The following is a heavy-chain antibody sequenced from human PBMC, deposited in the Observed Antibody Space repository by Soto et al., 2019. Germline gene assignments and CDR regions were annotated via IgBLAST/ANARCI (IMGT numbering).Heavy chain of an antibody. CDR3: ARRGLGGYSSVWELYDYYGMGV. CDR2: IIPIFGTA. Sequence: QVQLVQSGAEVKKPGSSVKVSCKASGGTFSSYAISWVRQAPGQGLEWMGGIIPIFGTAHYAQKFQGRVTITADESTSTAYMELSSLRCEDTALYYCARRGLGGYSSVWELYDYYGMGVWGQGTTVTVAS. CDR1: GGTFSSYA. V-gene: IGHV1-69*01. J-gene: IGHJ6*02. D-gene: IGHD6-19*01.